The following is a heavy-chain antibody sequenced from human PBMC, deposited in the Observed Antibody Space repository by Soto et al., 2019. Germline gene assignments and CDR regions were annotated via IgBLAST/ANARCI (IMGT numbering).Heavy chain of an antibody. CDR3: ARHGSN. CDR2: IYYSGIT. V-gene: IGHV4-39*01. J-gene: IGHJ4*02. Sequence: SETLSLACTVSFVSISNSSYYWGWIRRPPGKGLEWIGTIYYSGITYYNPSLKSRVTISVDTSKNQFSLKLTSVTAADTAVYYCARHGSNWGQGTLVTVSS. CDR1: FVSISNSSYY.